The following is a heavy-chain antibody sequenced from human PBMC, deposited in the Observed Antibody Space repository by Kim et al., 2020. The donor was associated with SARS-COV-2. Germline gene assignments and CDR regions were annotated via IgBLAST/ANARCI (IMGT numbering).Heavy chain of an antibody. D-gene: IGHD2-15*01. CDR3: ARYSLACMAFDY. V-gene: IGHV3-13*01. Sequence: GGSLRLSCAASGFTFSSYDMHWVRQATGKGLEWVSAIGTAGDTYYPGSVKGRFTISRENAKNSLYLQMNSLRAGDTAVYYCARYSLACMAFDYWGQGTLVTVSS. CDR1: GFTFSSYD. CDR2: IGTAGDT. J-gene: IGHJ4*02.